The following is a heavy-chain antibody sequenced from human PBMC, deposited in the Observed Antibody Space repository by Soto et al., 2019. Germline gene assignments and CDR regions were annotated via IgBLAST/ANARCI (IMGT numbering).Heavy chain of an antibody. CDR3: AGVAFSFYGMDV. J-gene: IGHJ6*02. CDR1: GYTFTSYA. V-gene: IGHV1-3*01. Sequence: QVQLVQSGAEVKKPGASVKVSCKASGYTFTSYAMHWVRQAPGQRLEWMGWINAGNGNTKYSQKFQGRVTITRDTSASTAYMELSSLRSEDTAVYYCAGVAFSFYGMDVWGQGTTVTVSS. CDR2: INAGNGNT.